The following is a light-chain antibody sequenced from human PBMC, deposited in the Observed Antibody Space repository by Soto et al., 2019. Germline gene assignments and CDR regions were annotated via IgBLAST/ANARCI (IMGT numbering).Light chain of an antibody. CDR1: QGISSW. Sequence: LPVTKYTYSGSASVVDRVSITCRASQGISSWLAWYQQKPGKAPKLLIYAASSLQSGVPSRFSGSGSGTDFTLTISSLQPEDFATYYRQQDNICTLNFGGGTIVEI. CDR2: AAS. J-gene: IGKJ4*01. V-gene: IGKV1-12*01. CDR3: QQDNICTLN.